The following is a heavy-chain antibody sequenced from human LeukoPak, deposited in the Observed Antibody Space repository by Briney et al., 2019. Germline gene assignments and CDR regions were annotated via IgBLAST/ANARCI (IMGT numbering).Heavy chain of an antibody. CDR3: AREQKSIGSSFNY. V-gene: IGHV1-18*01. Sequence: LQGRVTMTTDTSTSTAYMELRNLRSDDTAVYYCAREQKSIGSSFNYWGQGTLVTVSS. J-gene: IGHJ4*02. D-gene: IGHD1-26*01.